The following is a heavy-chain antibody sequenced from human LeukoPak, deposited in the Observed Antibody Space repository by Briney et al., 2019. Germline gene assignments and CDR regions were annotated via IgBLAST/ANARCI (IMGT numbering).Heavy chain of an antibody. CDR1: GGPFSGYS. V-gene: IGHV4-34*01. CDR2: VNHSGST. J-gene: IGHJ4*02. CDR3: ARGGYSGYRSRFDY. Sequence: PSETLSLTCAVHGGPFSGYSWNWIRQPPGMGLEWIGEVNHSGSTNYNPSLKSRVTVSVDTAKNQFSLKLSSVTAADTSVYYCARGGYSGYRSRFDYWGQGTLVTVSS. D-gene: IGHD5-12*01.